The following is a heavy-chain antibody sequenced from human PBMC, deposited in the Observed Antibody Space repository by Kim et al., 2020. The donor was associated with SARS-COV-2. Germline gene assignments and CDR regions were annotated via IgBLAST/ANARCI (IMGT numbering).Heavy chain of an antibody. V-gene: IGHV4-34*01. CDR2: INHSGST. D-gene: IGHD3-16*01. CDR1: GGSFRGYY. Sequence: SETLSLTCAVYGGSFRGYYWSWIRQPPGKGLEWIGEINHSGSTKYNPSLKSRVFISVDTSKKQFSLRLRSVTAADTAIYYCASSLGELYMDVWGKGTTVT. CDR3: ASSLGELYMDV. J-gene: IGHJ6*03.